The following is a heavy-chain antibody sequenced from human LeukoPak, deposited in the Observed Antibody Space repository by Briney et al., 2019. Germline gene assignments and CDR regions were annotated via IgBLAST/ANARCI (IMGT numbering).Heavy chain of an antibody. J-gene: IGHJ1*01. CDR2: IYYSGST. V-gene: IGHV4-59*01. CDR3: ASGDYSNRFQH. D-gene: IGHD4-11*01. Sequence: SETLSLTCTVSGVSISSYYWSWIRQPPGKGLEWIGYIYYSGSTNYNPSLKSRVTISVDTSKNQFSLKLSSVTAADTAVYYCASGDYSNRFQHWGQGTLVTVSS. CDR1: GVSISSYY.